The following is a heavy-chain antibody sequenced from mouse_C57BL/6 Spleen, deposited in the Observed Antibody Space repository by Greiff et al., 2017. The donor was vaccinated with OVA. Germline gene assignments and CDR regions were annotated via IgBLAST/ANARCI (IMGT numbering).Heavy chain of an antibody. CDR2: ISYSGST. D-gene: IGHD1-1*01. Sequence: EVQRVESGPGLAKPSQTLSLTCSVTGYSITSDYWNWIRKFPGNKLEYMGYISYSGSTYYNPSLNSRISILRDTSKNQYDLQLNSVTTEDTATYYCARSLDYGSSPLDYWGQGTTLTVSS. J-gene: IGHJ2*01. CDR3: ARSLDYGSSPLDY. V-gene: IGHV3-8*01. CDR1: GYSITSDY.